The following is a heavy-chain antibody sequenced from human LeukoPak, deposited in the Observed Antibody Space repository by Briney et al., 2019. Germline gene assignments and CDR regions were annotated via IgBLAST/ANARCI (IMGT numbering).Heavy chain of an antibody. CDR1: GFTFSSYA. D-gene: IGHD2-2*01. CDR3: AILIVVVPAAADAFDI. J-gene: IGHJ3*02. CDR2: ISGSGGST. Sequence: GGSLRLSCAASGFTFSSYAMSWVRQAPGKGLEWVPAISGSGGSTYYADSVKGRFTISRDNSKNTLYLQMNSLRAEDTAVYYCAILIVVVPAAADAFDIWGQGTMVTVSS. V-gene: IGHV3-23*01.